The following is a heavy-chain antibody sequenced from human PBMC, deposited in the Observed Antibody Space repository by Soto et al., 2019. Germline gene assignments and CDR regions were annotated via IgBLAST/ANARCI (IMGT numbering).Heavy chain of an antibody. CDR2: IYHSGST. V-gene: IGHV4-30-2*01. D-gene: IGHD5-18*01. J-gene: IGHJ4*02. CDR3: ARTYSYGSRYFDY. CDR1: GGSISSGGYS. Sequence: TLSLTCAVSGGSISSGGYSWSWIRQPPGKGLEWIGYIYHSGSTYYNPSLKSRVTISVDRSKNQFSLKLSSVTDADTAVYYCARTYSYGSRYFDYWGQGTLVTVSS.